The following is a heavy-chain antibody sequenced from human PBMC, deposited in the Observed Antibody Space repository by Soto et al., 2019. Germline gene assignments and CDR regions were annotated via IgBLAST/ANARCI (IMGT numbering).Heavy chain of an antibody. J-gene: IGHJ4*02. D-gene: IGHD5-12*01. CDR3: AKAFGSGYDFDY. CDR2: ISASGGST. V-gene: IGHV3-23*01. CDR1: GFTFSSYA. Sequence: EVQLLESGGGLVQPGGSLRLSCAASGFTFSSYAMTWVRQAPGKGLEWVSAISASGGSTYYADSVKGRFTISRDNSKNTLYPQMNRLRTEDPAVYYCAKAFGSGYDFDYWGQGTLVTVSS.